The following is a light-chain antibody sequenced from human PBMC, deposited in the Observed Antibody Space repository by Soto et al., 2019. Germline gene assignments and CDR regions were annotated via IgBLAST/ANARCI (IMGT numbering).Light chain of an antibody. CDR1: QSVSSSY. CDR3: QQYGSSPLCT. CDR2: GAS. Sequence: IVLTQSPGTLSLSPGERATLSCRASQSVSSSYLAWFQQKPGQAPRLLIYGASSRATGIPDRFSGSGSGTDFTLTISRLEPEDFAVYYCQQYGSSPLCTFGKGNKREI. V-gene: IGKV3-20*01. J-gene: IGKJ2*02.